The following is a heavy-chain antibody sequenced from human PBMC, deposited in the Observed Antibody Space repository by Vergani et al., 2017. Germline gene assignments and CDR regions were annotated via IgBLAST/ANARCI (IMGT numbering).Heavy chain of an antibody. J-gene: IGHJ4*03. D-gene: IGHD4-11*01. CDR1: GYTFTSYY. CDR2: INPSGGST. CDR3: ARGVWIDYSNPTGISFDY. Sequence: QVQLVQSGAEVKKPGASVKVSCKASGYTFTSYYMHWVRQAPGQGLEWMGIINPSGGSTSYAQKFQGRVTMTRDTSTSTVYMELSSLRSEDTAVYYCARGVWIDYSNPTGISFDYWGQGTTVTVSS. V-gene: IGHV1-46*01.